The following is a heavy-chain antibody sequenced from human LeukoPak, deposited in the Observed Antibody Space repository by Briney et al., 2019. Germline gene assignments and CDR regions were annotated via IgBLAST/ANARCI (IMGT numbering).Heavy chain of an antibody. CDR1: GITFSSYA. D-gene: IGHD3-3*01. Sequence: GGSLRLPCAAFGITFSSYAMSWVRQAPGKGREGVSAISGSGGSTYYADSVKGRFTISRDNSKNTLYLRMKTLRARDPAVFYCAQVRNNECLSGRAHYFDYWGQRALGTVSS. CDR2: ISGSGGST. V-gene: IGHV3-23*01. CDR3: AQVRNNECLSGRAHYFDY. J-gene: IGHJ4*02.